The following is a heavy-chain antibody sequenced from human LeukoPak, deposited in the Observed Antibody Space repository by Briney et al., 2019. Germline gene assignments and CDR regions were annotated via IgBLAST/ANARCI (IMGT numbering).Heavy chain of an antibody. D-gene: IGHD6-19*01. Sequence: GGSLRLSCAASGFTFSSYDMHWVRQATGKGLEWVSGICTAGDTYYPGSVKGGFTISRENAKNSLYFQMNSLRAGDTAVYYCARGSVAGDHAFDIWGQGTVVTVSS. CDR1: GFTFSSYD. J-gene: IGHJ3*02. CDR2: ICTAGDT. CDR3: ARGSVAGDHAFDI. V-gene: IGHV3-13*01.